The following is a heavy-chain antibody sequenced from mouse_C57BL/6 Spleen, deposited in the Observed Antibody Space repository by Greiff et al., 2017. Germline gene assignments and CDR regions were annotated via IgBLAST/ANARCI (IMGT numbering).Heavy chain of an antibody. J-gene: IGHJ1*03. CDR3: ARGGTVVAGGYFDV. D-gene: IGHD1-1*01. CDR1: GYTFTSYW. V-gene: IGHV1-59*01. Sequence: QVQLQQPGAELVRPGTSVKLSCKASGYTFTSYWMHWVKQRPGQGLEWIGVIDPSDSYPNYNQTFKGKATLTVDTSSSTAYMQLSSLTSEDSAVXYCARGGTVVAGGYFDVWGTGTTVTVAS. CDR2: IDPSDSYP.